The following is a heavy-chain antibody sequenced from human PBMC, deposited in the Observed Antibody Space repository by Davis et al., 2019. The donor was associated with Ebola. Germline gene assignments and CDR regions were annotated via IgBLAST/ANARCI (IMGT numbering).Heavy chain of an antibody. CDR2: IGSDGINK. V-gene: IGHV3-23*01. Sequence: GGSLRLSCAASGFTFSSYSMNWVRQAPGRGPEWVSDIGSDGINKDYADSVKGRFTISRDNSKNTMSLQMNGLTVEDTAVYYCARKEGGPNPFDYWGQGTLVTVSP. J-gene: IGHJ4*02. CDR1: GFTFSSYS. CDR3: ARKEGGPNPFDY. D-gene: IGHD3-16*01.